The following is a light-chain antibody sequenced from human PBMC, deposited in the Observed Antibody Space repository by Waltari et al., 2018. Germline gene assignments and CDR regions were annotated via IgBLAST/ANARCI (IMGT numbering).Light chain of an antibody. CDR2: KVS. CDR1: QSLVHSDGKTY. Sequence: DVVMTQSPLSLPVTLGQPASISCKSRQSLVHSDGKTYLNWFQQRPGQSPRRLIYKVSNRDSGVPDRVSGSGSGTDFTLKISRVEAEDVGVYYCMQGTHWPPWTFGQGTKVEIK. CDR3: MQGTHWPPWT. J-gene: IGKJ1*01. V-gene: IGKV2-30*02.